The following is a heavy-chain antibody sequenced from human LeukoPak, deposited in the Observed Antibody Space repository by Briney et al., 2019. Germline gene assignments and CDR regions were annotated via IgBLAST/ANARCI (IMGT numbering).Heavy chain of an antibody. J-gene: IGHJ4*02. CDR3: ARLLYDTGDYYYFDY. CDR1: TGSISSYY. D-gene: IGHD3-22*01. Sequence: SETLSLTCTLSTGSISSYYWSWIRQPPGEGLEWIGFIWNSGITNYNPSLRTRVTISADTSKSQFSLKLGSVTAADTAVYYCARLLYDTGDYYYFDYWGQGILVTVSS. CDR2: IWNSGIT. V-gene: IGHV4-59*08.